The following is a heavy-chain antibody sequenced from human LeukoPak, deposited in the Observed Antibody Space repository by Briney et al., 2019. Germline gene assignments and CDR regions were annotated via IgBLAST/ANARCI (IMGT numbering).Heavy chain of an antibody. V-gene: IGHV1-2*02. Sequence: ASVKVSCKASGDSFNNYPIHWVRQAPGQGLEWMGWINPNSGGTNYAQKFQGRVTMTRDTSISTAYMELSSLRSEDTAVYYCATTSPTYYYDSSGYADAFDIWGQGTMVTVSS. CDR1: GDSFNNYP. CDR2: INPNSGGT. J-gene: IGHJ3*02. CDR3: ATTSPTYYYDSSGYADAFDI. D-gene: IGHD3-22*01.